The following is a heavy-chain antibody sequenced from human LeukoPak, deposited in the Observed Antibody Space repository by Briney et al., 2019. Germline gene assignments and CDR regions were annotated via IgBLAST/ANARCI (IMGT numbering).Heavy chain of an antibody. CDR1: GFTFSAYA. Sequence: GGSLRLSCEASGFTFSAYAMTWVRQAPGKGLEWVSVIYSGGSTYYADSVKGRFTISRHNSKNTLYLQMNSLRAEDTAVYYCASPNFFRSSGYYYDAFDIWGQGTMVTVSS. D-gene: IGHD3-22*01. J-gene: IGHJ3*02. V-gene: IGHV3-53*04. CDR3: ASPNFFRSSGYYYDAFDI. CDR2: IYSGGST.